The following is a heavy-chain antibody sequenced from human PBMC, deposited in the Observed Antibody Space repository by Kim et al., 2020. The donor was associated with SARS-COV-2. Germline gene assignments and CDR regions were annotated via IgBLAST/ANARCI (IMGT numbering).Heavy chain of an antibody. Sequence: GGSLRLSCAASGFTFSAHAMSWVRQTPEKGLEWVSAISKSGDFTYYANAVQGRFIISRDNANNIVYLQMDNLRAEDTALYYCVRERGYSHPSNWFHP. D-gene: IGHD6-25*01. V-gene: IGHV3-23*01. CDR1: GFTFSAHA. J-gene: IGHJ5*02. CDR3: VRERGYSHPSNWFHP. CDR2: ISKSGDFT.